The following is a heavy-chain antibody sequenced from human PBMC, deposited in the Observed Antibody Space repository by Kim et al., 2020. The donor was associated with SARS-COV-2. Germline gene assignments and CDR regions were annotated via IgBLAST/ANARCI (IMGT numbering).Heavy chain of an antibody. Sequence: GGSLRLSCAASGFTFDDYAMHWVRQAPGKGLEWVSGISWNSGSIGYADSVKGRFTISRDNAKNSLYLQMNSLRAEDTALYYCAKVAHGFGAYYYYGMDVWGQGATVTVSS. CDR1: GFTFDDYA. CDR2: ISWNSGSI. V-gene: IGHV3-9*01. D-gene: IGHD2-2*03. J-gene: IGHJ6*02. CDR3: AKVAHGFGAYYYYGMDV.